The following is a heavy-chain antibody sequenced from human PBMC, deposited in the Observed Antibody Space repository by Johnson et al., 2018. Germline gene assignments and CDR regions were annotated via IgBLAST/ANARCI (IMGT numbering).Heavy chain of an antibody. J-gene: IGHJ3*02. CDR2: IIPFFDTA. CDR3: AREGRRDTAKFPFDI. D-gene: IGHD5-18*01. V-gene: IGHV1-69*06. CDR1: GGTFSSYA. Sequence: QVQLVQSGAEVKKPGSSVKVSCKASGGTFSSYAISWVRQAPGQGLEWMGGIIPFFDTANYAQKFQGRVTMTRNTSISTAYMELSSLSSEDTAVYYCAREGRRDTAKFPFDIWGQGTMVTVSS.